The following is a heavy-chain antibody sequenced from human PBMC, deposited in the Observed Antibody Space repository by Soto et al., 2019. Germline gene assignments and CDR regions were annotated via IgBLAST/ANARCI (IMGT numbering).Heavy chain of an antibody. J-gene: IGHJ4*02. D-gene: IGHD3-9*01. CDR2: ISSSSSYI. Sequence: EVQLVESGGGLVKPGGSLRLSCAASGFTFSSYSMNRVRQAPGKGLEWVSSISSSSSYIYYADSVKGRFTISRDNAKNSLYLQMNSLRAEDTAVYYCARGGIRYFDWLLYAPDYWGQGTLVTVSS. CDR3: ARGGIRYFDWLLYAPDY. CDR1: GFTFSSYS. V-gene: IGHV3-21*01.